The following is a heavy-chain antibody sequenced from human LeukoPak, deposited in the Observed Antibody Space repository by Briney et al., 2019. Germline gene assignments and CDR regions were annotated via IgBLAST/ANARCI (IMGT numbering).Heavy chain of an antibody. J-gene: IGHJ4*02. D-gene: IGHD5-12*01. CDR2: IYHSGST. CDR1: GGSISSSSYY. CDR3: ARITPLLDIRQLGPDELDY. Sequence: PSETLSLTCTVSGGSISSSSYYWGWIRQPPGKGLEWIGSIYHSGSTYYNPSLKSRVTISVDTSKNQFSLKLSSVTAADTAVYYCARITPLLDIRQLGPDELDYWGQRTLVTVSS. V-gene: IGHV4-39*07.